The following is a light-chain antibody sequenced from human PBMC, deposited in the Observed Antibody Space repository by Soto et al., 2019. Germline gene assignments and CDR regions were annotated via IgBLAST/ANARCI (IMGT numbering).Light chain of an antibody. CDR1: EDISTW. V-gene: IGKV1-12*01. J-gene: IGKJ1*01. CDR2: AAS. CDR3: LQYNNWPKT. Sequence: DIQMTQSPSSVSASVGDRVTITCRSSEDISTWLAWYQQKPGKAPKLLIYAASSLQSGVPSRFSGSGSGTDFTLTISSLQPEDFAVYYCLQYNNWPKTFGQGTKVDIK.